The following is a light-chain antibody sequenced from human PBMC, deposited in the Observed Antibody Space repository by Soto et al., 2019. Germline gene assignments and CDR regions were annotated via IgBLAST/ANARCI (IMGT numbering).Light chain of an antibody. V-gene: IGKV3-20*01. Sequence: EIVLTQSPGTLSLSPGERATLSCRASQTVGRNYLAWYQQKPGQTPRLLIHGASYRATGIPDRISGSGSGTDFTLIISRLEPEDFAVYYCQQYASSPLTFGGGTEVDIK. CDR2: GAS. CDR3: QQYASSPLT. J-gene: IGKJ4*01. CDR1: QTVGRNY.